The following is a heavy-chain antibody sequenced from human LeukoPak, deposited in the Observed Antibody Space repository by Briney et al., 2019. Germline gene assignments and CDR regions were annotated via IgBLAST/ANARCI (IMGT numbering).Heavy chain of an antibody. CDR1: GFIFINYG. V-gene: IGHV3-23*01. D-gene: IGHD6-19*01. J-gene: IGHJ6*03. CDR2: ITGNGDGT. CDR3: ARDKRSSGWYRPYYYYYYMDV. Sequence: PGGSLRLSCEAPGFIFINYGMTWVRQAPGKGLEWVSSITGNGDGTFYADSVKGRFTISRDNFKNALFLQMNSLRAEDTALYYCARDKRSSGWYRPYYYYYYMDVWGKGTTVTVSS.